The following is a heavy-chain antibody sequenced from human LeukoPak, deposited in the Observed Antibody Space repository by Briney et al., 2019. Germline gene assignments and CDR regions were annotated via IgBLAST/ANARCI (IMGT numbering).Heavy chain of an antibody. CDR1: GGSISSYY. Sequence: SETLSLTCTVSGGSISSYYWSWIRQPPGKGLEWIGYIYTSGSTNYNPSLKSRVTISVDTSKNQFSLKLSSVTAADTAVYYCAREGDSSGYWALWGQGTLVTLSS. CDR2: IYTSGST. J-gene: IGHJ4*02. V-gene: IGHV4-4*09. D-gene: IGHD3-22*01. CDR3: AREGDSSGYWAL.